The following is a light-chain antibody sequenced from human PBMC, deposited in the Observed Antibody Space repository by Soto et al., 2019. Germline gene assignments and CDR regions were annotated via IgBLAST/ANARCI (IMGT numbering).Light chain of an antibody. V-gene: IGKV3-15*01. CDR2: GAS. CDR1: QSVSCN. Sequence: EIVVTQSPATPSVSPGERATLSCRASQSVSCNLARYQQKPGQAPRLLIYGASIRATGIPARFTGSGSGTQFTLSSRGRQSEDFALYCCQQHNNWTLTFGGGTKVEL. J-gene: IGKJ4*01. CDR3: QQHNNWTLT.